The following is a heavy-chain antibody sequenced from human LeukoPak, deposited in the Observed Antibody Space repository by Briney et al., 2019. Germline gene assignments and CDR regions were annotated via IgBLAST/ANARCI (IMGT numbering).Heavy chain of an antibody. CDR1: GGSISSGNYY. Sequence: SETLSLTCTVSGGSISSGNYYYSWIRQPAGKGLEWLGRIYTSGTNNYNPSLKSRVTISVDTSKNQFSLKLSSVTAADTAVYYCARGGLYDILTGTTHNQDFDYWGQGTLVTVSS. CDR2: IYTSGTN. J-gene: IGHJ4*02. V-gene: IGHV4-61*02. CDR3: ARGGLYDILTGTTHNQDFDY. D-gene: IGHD3-9*01.